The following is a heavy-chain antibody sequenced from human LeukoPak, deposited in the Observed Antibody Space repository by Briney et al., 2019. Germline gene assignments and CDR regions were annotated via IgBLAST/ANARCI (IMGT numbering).Heavy chain of an antibody. Sequence: GGSLRLSCAASGFTLSSYAMHWVRQAPGKGLEWVAVISYDGSNKYYADSVKGRFTISRDNSKNTLYLQMNSLRAEDTAVYYCAKDPDMMTTVTTSFDYWGQGTLVTVSS. CDR1: GFTLSSYA. CDR3: AKDPDMMTTVTTSFDY. CDR2: ISYDGSNK. V-gene: IGHV3-30*04. D-gene: IGHD4-17*01. J-gene: IGHJ4*02.